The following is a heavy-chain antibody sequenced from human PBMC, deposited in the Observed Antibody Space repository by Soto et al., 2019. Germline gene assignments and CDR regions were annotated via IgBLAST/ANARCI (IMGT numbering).Heavy chain of an antibody. D-gene: IGHD3-10*01. CDR1: GFTFTIYA. CDR3: ARDLGAFNYGSAYFDY. Sequence: PGGSLRLSCAASGFTFTIYAMSWVRQAPGKGLEWVSAITGSGGSTYYADSVKGRFTISRDNSKNTLYLQMNSLRAEDTAVYYCARDLGAFNYGSAYFDYWGQGTPVTVSS. CDR2: ITGSGGST. V-gene: IGHV3-23*01. J-gene: IGHJ4*02.